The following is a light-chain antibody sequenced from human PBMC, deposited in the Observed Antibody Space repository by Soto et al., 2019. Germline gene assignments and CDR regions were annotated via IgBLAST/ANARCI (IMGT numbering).Light chain of an antibody. Sequence: VVTQPPSVSGAPGQRVTISCTGSSSNIGAGYDVHWYQQLPGTAPKLLIYGNSNRPSGVPDRFSGSKSGTSASLAITGLQAEDEADYYCQSYDSSLSGSRVFGTGTKVTVL. J-gene: IGLJ1*01. CDR2: GNS. CDR1: SSNIGAGYD. V-gene: IGLV1-40*01. CDR3: QSYDSSLSGSRV.